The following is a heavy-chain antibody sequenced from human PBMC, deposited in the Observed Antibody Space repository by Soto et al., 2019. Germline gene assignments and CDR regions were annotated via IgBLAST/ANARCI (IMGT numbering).Heavy chain of an antibody. CDR3: AKVAMITFGGVIVIRHFDY. CDR1: GFTFSSYA. CDR2: ISGSGGST. Sequence: GGSLSLSCAASGFTFSSYAMSWVRQAPGKGLEWVSAISGSGGSTYYADSVKGRFTISRDNSKNTLYLQMNSLRAEDTAVYYCAKVAMITFGGVIVIRHFDYWGQGTLVTVSS. D-gene: IGHD3-16*02. J-gene: IGHJ4*02. V-gene: IGHV3-23*01.